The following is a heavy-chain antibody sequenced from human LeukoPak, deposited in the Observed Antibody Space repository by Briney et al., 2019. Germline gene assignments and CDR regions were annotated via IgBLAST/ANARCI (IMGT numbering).Heavy chain of an antibody. CDR3: ARTYCSGGSFSDY. V-gene: IGHV5-10-1*01. D-gene: IGHD2-15*01. CDR2: IDPSDSYT. J-gene: IGHJ4*02. Sequence: GESLKISCKGSGYNFTSYWIRWVRPVPGKGLGWMGRIDPSDSYTNYSPSLQGHVTISADKSISTAYLQWSSLKASDTAMYYCARTYCSGGSFSDYWGQGTLVTVAS. CDR1: GYNFTSYW.